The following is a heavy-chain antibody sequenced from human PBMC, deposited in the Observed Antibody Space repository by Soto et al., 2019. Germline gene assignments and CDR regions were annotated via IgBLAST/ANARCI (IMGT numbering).Heavy chain of an antibody. V-gene: IGHV3-23*01. CDR3: AKDGYYYGSGSYPDY. J-gene: IGHJ4*02. CDR1: GLTFSSYA. CDR2: ISGSGGST. D-gene: IGHD3-10*01. Sequence: GGSLRLSCAASGLTFSSYAMRWVRQAPGKGLEWVSAISGSGGSTYYADSVKGRFTISRDNSKNTLYLQMNSLRAEDTAVYYCAKDGYYYGSGSYPDYWGQGTLVTVSS.